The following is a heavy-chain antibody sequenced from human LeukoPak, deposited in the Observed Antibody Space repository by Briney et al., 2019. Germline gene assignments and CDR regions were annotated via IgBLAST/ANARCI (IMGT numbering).Heavy chain of an antibody. D-gene: IGHD2-2*01. CDR2: ISAYNGNT. Sequence: ASVKVSCKASGYTFTSYGISWVRQAPGQGLEWMGWISAYNGNTNYAQKLQGRVSMTTDTSTSTAYMELRSLRSDDTAVYYCARDLWVPAAVVREPLDYWGQGTLVTVSS. CDR3: ARDLWVPAAVVREPLDY. CDR1: GYTFTSYG. V-gene: IGHV1-18*01. J-gene: IGHJ4*02.